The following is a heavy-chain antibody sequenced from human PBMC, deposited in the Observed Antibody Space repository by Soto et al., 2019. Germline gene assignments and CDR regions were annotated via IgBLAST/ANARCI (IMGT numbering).Heavy chain of an antibody. CDR2: INGDGSTT. Sequence: EVQLVESGGDLVQPGGSLRLSCAASGLTFTSHWMHWVRQAPGKGLVWVSHINGDGSTTRYADSVKGRVTISRDTAKNTLYLQTNSLRAGGTAVYYCAIYPGAWGQGTTVTVSS. D-gene: IGHD1-26*01. CDR1: GLTFTSHW. V-gene: IGHV3-74*01. CDR3: AIYPGA. J-gene: IGHJ6*02.